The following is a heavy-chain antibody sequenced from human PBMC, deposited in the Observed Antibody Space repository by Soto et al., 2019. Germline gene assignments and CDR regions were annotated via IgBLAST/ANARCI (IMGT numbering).Heavy chain of an antibody. Sequence: PGGSLRLSCAASGFTFSSYAMHWVRQAPGKGLEWVAVISYDGSNKYYADSVKGRFTISRDNSKNTLYLQMNSLRAEDTAVYYCARDKRKIAAAGTIDYWGQGTLVTVSS. CDR1: GFTFSSYA. D-gene: IGHD6-13*01. CDR3: ARDKRKIAAAGTIDY. V-gene: IGHV3-30-3*01. CDR2: ISYDGSNK. J-gene: IGHJ4*02.